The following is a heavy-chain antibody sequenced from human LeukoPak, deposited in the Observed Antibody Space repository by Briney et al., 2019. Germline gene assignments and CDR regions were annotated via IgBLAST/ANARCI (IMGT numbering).Heavy chain of an antibody. CDR1: GGSISSYY. CDR2: IYTSGST. Sequence: SETLSLTCTVSGGSISSYYWSWIRQPAGKGLEWIGRIYTSGSTYYNPSLKSRVTMSVDTSKNQFSLKLSSVTAADTAVYFCARGPYCGGDCYFACWGQGTLVTVSS. CDR3: ARGPYCGGDCYFAC. J-gene: IGHJ4*02. V-gene: IGHV4-4*07. D-gene: IGHD2-21*02.